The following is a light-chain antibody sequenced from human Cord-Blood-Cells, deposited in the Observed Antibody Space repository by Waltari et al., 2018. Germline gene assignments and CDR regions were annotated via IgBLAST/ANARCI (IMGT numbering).Light chain of an antibody. V-gene: IGKV1-8*01. CDR1: QGISSY. CDR2: AAS. CDR3: QQYYSNPFT. Sequence: AIRMTQSPSSLSASTGDRVTITCRASQGISSYLAWYQQKPGKAPKLLIYAASTLQSGVPSRFSGSGSGTDCTLSISCLQSEDCATYYCQQYYSNPFTFGAGTNVEI. J-gene: IGKJ3*01.